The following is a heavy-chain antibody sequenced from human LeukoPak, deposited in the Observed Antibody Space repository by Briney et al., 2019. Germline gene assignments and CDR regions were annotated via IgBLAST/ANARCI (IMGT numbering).Heavy chain of an antibody. Sequence: GGSLRLSCAASGFTFTRYWMHWVRQAPGKGLVWVSRINTDGSSTAYADSVKGRFTISRDNAKNTVYLQMNSLRAEDTAVYYCARVQNEWQLLPGFDYWGQRTLVTVSS. D-gene: IGHD1-26*01. J-gene: IGHJ4*02. CDR1: GFTFTRYW. V-gene: IGHV3-74*01. CDR2: INTDGSST. CDR3: ARVQNEWQLLPGFDY.